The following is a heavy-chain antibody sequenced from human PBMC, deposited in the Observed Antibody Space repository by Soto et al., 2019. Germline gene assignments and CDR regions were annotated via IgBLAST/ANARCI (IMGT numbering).Heavy chain of an antibody. J-gene: IGHJ6*02. CDR1: GFRFTRYG. V-gene: IGHV3-33*01. Sequence: QVQLVESGGGVVQPGRSLRLSCAASGFRFTRYGMHWVRQAPGKGLEWVAVIWYDGSDKIYADSVKGRFAISRDNSRNTVSLQLYSLRAEDTDVYYCARDQAVGATASGNGMDVWTQGTTVTVSS. D-gene: IGHD1-26*01. CDR3: ARDQAVGATASGNGMDV. CDR2: IWYDGSDK.